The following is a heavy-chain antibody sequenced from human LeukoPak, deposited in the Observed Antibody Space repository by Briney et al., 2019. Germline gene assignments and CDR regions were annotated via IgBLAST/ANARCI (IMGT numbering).Heavy chain of an antibody. CDR3: ARLYYENWYFDL. CDR2: IYYSGST. V-gene: IGHV4-39*01. Sequence: PSETLSLTCTVSGGSISSSSYDWGWIRQPPGKGLEWIGSIYYSGSTYYNPSLKSRVTISVDTSKNQFSLKLSSVTAADTAVYYCARLYYENWYFDLWGRGTLVTVSS. D-gene: IGHD1-26*01. CDR1: GGSISSSSYD. J-gene: IGHJ2*01.